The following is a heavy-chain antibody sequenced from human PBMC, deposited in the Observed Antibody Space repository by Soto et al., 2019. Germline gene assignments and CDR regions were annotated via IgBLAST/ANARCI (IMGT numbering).Heavy chain of an antibody. CDR1: GFTFSSYS. D-gene: IGHD3-3*01. CDR2: ISSSSSYI. J-gene: IGHJ3*02. V-gene: IGHV3-21*01. CDR3: ARETGTLGVSYTIFGVAPDAFDI. Sequence: GGSLRLSCAASGFTFSSYSMNWVRQAPGKGLEWVSSISSSSSYIYYADSVKGRFTISRDNAKNSLYLQMNSLRAEDTAVYYCARETGTLGVSYTIFGVAPDAFDIWGQGTMVTVSS.